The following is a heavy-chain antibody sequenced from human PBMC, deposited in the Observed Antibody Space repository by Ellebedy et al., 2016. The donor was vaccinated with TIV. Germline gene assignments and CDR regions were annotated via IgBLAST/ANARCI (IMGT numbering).Heavy chain of an antibody. D-gene: IGHD6-19*01. CDR2: ISSSSTYI. CDR1: GFTFSSYT. J-gene: IGHJ4*02. CDR3: ARDLKGIRVAGPNLDY. Sequence: GESLKISXAASGFTFSSYTMNWVRQAPGKGLEWLSSISSSSTYIYYADSVKGRFTISRDNAKNSLYLQMNSLRAEDTAVYYCARDLKGIRVAGPNLDYWGQGTLDTVSS. V-gene: IGHV3-21*01.